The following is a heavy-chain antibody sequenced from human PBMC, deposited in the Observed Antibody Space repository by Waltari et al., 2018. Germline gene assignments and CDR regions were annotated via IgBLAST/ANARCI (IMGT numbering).Heavy chain of an antibody. D-gene: IGHD3-22*01. CDR3: ARGSGSSGYSFDY. CDR2: IYSGGST. Sequence: AAGGFTVSSNYMSWVRQAPGKGLEWVPVIYSGGSTYYADSVKGRFTISRDNSKNTLYLQMNSLRAEDTAVYYCARGSGSSGYSFDYWGQGTLVTVSS. J-gene: IGHJ4*02. CDR1: GFTVSSNY. V-gene: IGHV3-53*01.